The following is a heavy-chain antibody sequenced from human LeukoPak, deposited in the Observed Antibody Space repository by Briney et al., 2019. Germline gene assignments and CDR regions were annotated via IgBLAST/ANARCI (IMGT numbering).Heavy chain of an antibody. J-gene: IGHJ4*02. D-gene: IGHD2-15*01. Sequence: GGSLRLSCVASGFPFSSYWMTWVRQAPGKGLEWVANIKQDGSKKSYVDSVKGRFTISRDNAKNSLYLQMNSLRAEDTAVYYCARGGGLQRRYFEYWGQGTLLTVSS. CDR2: IKQDGSKK. CDR1: GFPFSSYW. CDR3: ARGGGLQRRYFEY. V-gene: IGHV3-7*03.